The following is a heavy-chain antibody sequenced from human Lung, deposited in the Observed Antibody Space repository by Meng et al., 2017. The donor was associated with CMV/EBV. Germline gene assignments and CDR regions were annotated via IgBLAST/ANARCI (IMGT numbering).Heavy chain of an antibody. Sequence: GGSLRLSCAASRFTFSNYGMSWVRQAPGKGLEWVSAISGSGDTTYYADSVRGRFTISRDNSKNTLYLQMSGLRVDDTAVYYCARGSEVSYYDFWSGYAYPPLHYYYGMDVWGQGTTVTVSS. J-gene: IGHJ6*02. CDR2: ISGSGDTT. D-gene: IGHD3-3*01. CDR1: RFTFSNYG. V-gene: IGHV3-23*01. CDR3: ARGSEVSYYDFWSGYAYPPLHYYYGMDV.